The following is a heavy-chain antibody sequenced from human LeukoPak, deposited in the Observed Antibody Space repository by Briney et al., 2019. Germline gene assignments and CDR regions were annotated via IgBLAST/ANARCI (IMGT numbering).Heavy chain of an antibody. CDR1: GFTLSSYA. Sequence: GGSLRLSCAASGFTLSSYAMSWVRQAPGKGLEWVSAISGSGGSTYYADSVKGRFTISRDNSKNTLYLQMNSLRAEDTAVYYCATLGLLWFADYFDYWGQGTLVTVSS. D-gene: IGHD3-10*01. J-gene: IGHJ4*02. V-gene: IGHV3-23*01. CDR2: ISGSGGST. CDR3: ATLGLLWFADYFDY.